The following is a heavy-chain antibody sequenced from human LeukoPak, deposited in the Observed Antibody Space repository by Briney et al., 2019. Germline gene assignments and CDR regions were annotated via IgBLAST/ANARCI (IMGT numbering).Heavy chain of an antibody. Sequence: GGSLRLSCAASGFTFSDYYMSWIRQAPGKGLEWVSYISNSGNTIYYADSVKGRFTISRDNAKNSLYLQMNSLRAEDTAVYYCARGPPYCSGGSCYQIYYYYYYMDVWGKGTTVTVSS. J-gene: IGHJ6*03. V-gene: IGHV3-11*04. D-gene: IGHD2-15*01. CDR3: ARGPPYCSGGSCYQIYYYYYYMDV. CDR1: GFTFSDYY. CDR2: ISNSGNTI.